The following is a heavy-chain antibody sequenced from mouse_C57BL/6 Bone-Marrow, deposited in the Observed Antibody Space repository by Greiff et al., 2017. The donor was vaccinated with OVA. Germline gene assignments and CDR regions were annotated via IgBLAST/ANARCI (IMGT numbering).Heavy chain of an antibody. Sequence: QVQLQQPGAELVMPGASVKLSCKASGYTFTSYWMHWVKQRPGKGLEWIGALDPSDSYTNYNPKFKGKSTLTVDKSSSTASLQLSSLTSDDAAVYYCAIWGLLPPYAIDYWGQGTTVTVSS. CDR3: AIWGLLPPYAIDY. CDR2: LDPSDSYT. J-gene: IGHJ4*01. V-gene: IGHV1-69*01. CDR1: GYTFTSYW. D-gene: IGHD2-3*01.